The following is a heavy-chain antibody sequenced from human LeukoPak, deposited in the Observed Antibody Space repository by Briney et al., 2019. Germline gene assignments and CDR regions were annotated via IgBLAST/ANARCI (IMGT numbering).Heavy chain of an antibody. CDR3: ARVKTYYYDSSGYYPDY. Sequence: GGSLRLSCAASGFTFSDYYMSWIRQAPGKGLEWVSYISTSGTTIYYADSVKGRFTISRDNAKNSLYLQMNSLRAEDTAVYYCARVKTYYYDSSGYYPDYWGQGTLVTVSS. CDR1: GFTFSDYY. D-gene: IGHD3-22*01. J-gene: IGHJ4*02. V-gene: IGHV3-11*01. CDR2: ISTSGTTI.